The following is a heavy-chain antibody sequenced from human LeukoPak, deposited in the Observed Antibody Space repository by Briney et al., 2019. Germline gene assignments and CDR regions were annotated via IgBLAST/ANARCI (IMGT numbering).Heavy chain of an antibody. D-gene: IGHD3-22*01. V-gene: IGHV3-21*01. J-gene: IGHJ4*02. CDR3: ARDVSYYYDSSGSEPDY. CDR1: GFTFSSYS. CDR2: ISSSSSYI. Sequence: SGGSLRLSCAASGFTFSSYSMNWVRQAPGKGLEWVSSISSSSSYIYYPDSVKGRFTISRDNAKNSLYLQMNSLRAEDTAVYYCARDVSYYYDSSGSEPDYWGQGTLVTVSS.